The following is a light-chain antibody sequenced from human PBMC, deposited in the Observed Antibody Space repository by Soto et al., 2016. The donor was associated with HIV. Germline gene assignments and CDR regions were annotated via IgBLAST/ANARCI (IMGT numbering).Light chain of an antibody. Sequence: AIQMTQSPTSLSASVGDRVIITCRASQAIRNDLAWYQQKSGQAPKLLIYAASNLQGGIPSRFSGSGSGTDFTLTISSLQPEDFATYYCLQDYNFPPTFGQGTKVEIK. J-gene: IGKJ1*01. CDR2: AAS. CDR3: LQDYNFPPT. CDR1: QAIRND. V-gene: IGKV1-6*01.